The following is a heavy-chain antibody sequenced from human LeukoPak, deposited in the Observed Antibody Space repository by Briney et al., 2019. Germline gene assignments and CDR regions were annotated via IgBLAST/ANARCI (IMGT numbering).Heavy chain of an antibody. V-gene: IGHV4-4*07. J-gene: IGHJ6*03. Sequence: PSETLSLTCTVSGGSISGYYWSWIRQPAGKGLEWIGRIDTSGNTNYNPSLKSRVTMSLDTSKNQFSLEVMSVTAADTAVYYCARAASGDAVYYYGSGRRYYYYYMDVWGKGTTVTISS. D-gene: IGHD3-10*01. CDR2: IDTSGNT. CDR1: GGSISGYY. CDR3: ARAASGDAVYYYGSGRRYYYYYMDV.